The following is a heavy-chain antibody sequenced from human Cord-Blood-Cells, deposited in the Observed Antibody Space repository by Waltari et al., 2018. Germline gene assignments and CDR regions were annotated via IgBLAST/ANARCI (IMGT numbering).Heavy chain of an antibody. Sequence: QVQLVESGGGVVQPGRSLRLSCAASGFTFSSYGMHWARQAPGKGLEWVAVIWYDGSNKYYADSVKGRFTISRDNSKNTLYLQMNSLRAEDTAVYYCARDDHVGADAFDIWGQGTMVTVSS. J-gene: IGHJ3*02. CDR2: IWYDGSNK. CDR1: GFTFSSYG. V-gene: IGHV3-33*01. CDR3: ARDDHVGADAFDI. D-gene: IGHD1-26*01.